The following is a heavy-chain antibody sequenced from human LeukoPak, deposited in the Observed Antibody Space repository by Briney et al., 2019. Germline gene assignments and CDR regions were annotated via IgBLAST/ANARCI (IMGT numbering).Heavy chain of an antibody. CDR2: IHHSGNS. CDR1: GASVTHYY. V-gene: IGHV4-59*02. D-gene: IGHD7-27*01. CDR3: TRGHWGLQS. Sequence: SETLSHTCTVSGASVTHYYWSWIGQSPAKELAWISYIHHSGNSDYNPSLRSRVTTSLDTSKHQFSLNLISVTAADTAVYYCTRGHWGLQSWRQGTLCTVSS. J-gene: IGHJ5*02.